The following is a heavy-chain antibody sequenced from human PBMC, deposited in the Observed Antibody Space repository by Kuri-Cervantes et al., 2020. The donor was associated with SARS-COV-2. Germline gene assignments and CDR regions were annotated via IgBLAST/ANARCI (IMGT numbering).Heavy chain of an antibody. CDR2: INPNSGGT. J-gene: IGHJ3*02. Sequence: ASVKVSCKASGYTFTGYYMHWVRQAPGQGLEWMGWINPNSGGTNYARKFQGWVTMTRDTSISTAYMELSRLRSDDTAVYYCARDHLGSSDYSRHDAFDIWGQGTMVTVSS. CDR1: GYTFTGYY. D-gene: IGHD2-15*01. CDR3: ARDHLGSSDYSRHDAFDI. V-gene: IGHV1-2*04.